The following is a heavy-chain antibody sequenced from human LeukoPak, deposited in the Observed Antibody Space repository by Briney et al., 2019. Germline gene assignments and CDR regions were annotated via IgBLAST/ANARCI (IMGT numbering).Heavy chain of an antibody. CDR3: AKDSSPYYYDSSGYYPYWYFDL. D-gene: IGHD3-22*01. V-gene: IGHV3-23*01. Sequence: GGSLRLSCAASGFTFSSYAMSWVRQAPGKGLEWVSAVSGSGGSTYYADSVKGRFTISRDNSKNTLYLQMNSLRAEDTAVYYCAKDSSPYYYDSSGYYPYWYFDLWGRGTLVTVSS. J-gene: IGHJ2*01. CDR1: GFTFSSYA. CDR2: VSGSGGST.